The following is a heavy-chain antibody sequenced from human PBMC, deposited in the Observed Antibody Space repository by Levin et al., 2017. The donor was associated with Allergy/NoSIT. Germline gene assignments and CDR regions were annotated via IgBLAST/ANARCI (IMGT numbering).Heavy chain of an antibody. CDR1: GGSISSTSYY. CDR2: IYYSGIT. CDR3: ARRGFGGVIFAAFDI. V-gene: IGHV4-39*01. D-gene: IGHD3-16*02. J-gene: IGHJ3*02. Sequence: SQTLSLTCTVSGGSISSTSYYWGWIRQPPGKGLEWIGSIYYSGITYYNPSLKSRVTISVDTSKNQFSLKLSSVTAADTAVYYCARRGFGGVIFAAFDIWGQGTVVTVSS.